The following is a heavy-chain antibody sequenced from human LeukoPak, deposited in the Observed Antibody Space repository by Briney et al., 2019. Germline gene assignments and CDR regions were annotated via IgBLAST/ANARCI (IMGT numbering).Heavy chain of an antibody. CDR3: AKEPAAIFDPYYYMDV. CDR1: GFTFSSYG. J-gene: IGHJ6*03. Sequence: GGSLRLSCAASGFTFSSYGMSRVRQAPGKGLEWVSAISGSGGSTYYADSVKGRFTISRDNSKNTLYLQMNSLRAEDTAVYYCAKEPAAIFDPYYYMDVWGKGTTVTISS. V-gene: IGHV3-23*01. D-gene: IGHD2-2*01. CDR2: ISGSGGST.